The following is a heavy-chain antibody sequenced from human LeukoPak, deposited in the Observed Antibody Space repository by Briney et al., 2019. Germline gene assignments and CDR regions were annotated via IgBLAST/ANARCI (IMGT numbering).Heavy chain of an antibody. Sequence: PGGPLRLPCTASGFNFGDCAMSWVRQAPGKGLEGVGFIRSKSYGGTREYDASMKGRFTISRDDSKSIAYLQMNSLKPEDTDFYYCTRIHSGYYFWSGYLGFFDCWGQGTLVTVSS. J-gene: IGHJ4*02. D-gene: IGHD3-3*01. CDR1: GFNFGDCA. CDR2: IRSKSYGGTR. V-gene: IGHV3-49*04. CDR3: TRIHSGYYFWSGYLGFFDC.